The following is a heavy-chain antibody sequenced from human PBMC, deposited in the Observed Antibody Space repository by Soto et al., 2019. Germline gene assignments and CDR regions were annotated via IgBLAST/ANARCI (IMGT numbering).Heavy chain of an antibody. V-gene: IGHV3-23*01. J-gene: IGHJ4*02. CDR2: ISGSGDST. CDR1: GFTFSTYA. Sequence: GGSLRLSCAASGFTFSTYAMTWVRQAPGRGLEWVSSISGSGDSTYYADSVKGRFTISRDNSKNTLSLHMNSLRTEDTAVYYCAKGVGGGAGGVAGQLDYFDHWGQGTLVTSPQ. D-gene: IGHD6-19*01. CDR3: AKGVGGGAGGVAGQLDYFDH.